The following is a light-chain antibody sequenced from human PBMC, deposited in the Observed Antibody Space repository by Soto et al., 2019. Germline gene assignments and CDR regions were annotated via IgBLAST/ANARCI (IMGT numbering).Light chain of an antibody. J-gene: IGKJ1*01. CDR1: QSVLYNSNNKNY. CDR2: WAS. V-gene: IGKV4-1*01. CDR3: QQYHDTPRT. Sequence: DIVMTQSPDSLAVSLGERATINCKSSQSVLYNSNNKNYLAWYQQKAGQPPKLLIYWASTRESGVPDRFSGSGSGTDFTLTISSLQAEDVAVYYCQQYHDTPRTFGQVTRVEIK.